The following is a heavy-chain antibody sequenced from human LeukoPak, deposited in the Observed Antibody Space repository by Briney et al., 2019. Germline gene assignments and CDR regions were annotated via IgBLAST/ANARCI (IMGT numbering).Heavy chain of an antibody. CDR2: IGSRSSPI. CDR1: GFSFDSHS. Sequence: GGSLRLSCTASGFSFDSHSMSWVRQAPGKGLEWIAFIGSRSSPIYYGDSVRGRFTVSRGNAQKSMYLQMDTLGLDDTAVYFCARDLGDGEYFFDFWGQGTLVTVSS. D-gene: IGHD3-10*01. J-gene: IGHJ4*02. V-gene: IGHV3-48*04. CDR3: ARDLGDGEYFFDF.